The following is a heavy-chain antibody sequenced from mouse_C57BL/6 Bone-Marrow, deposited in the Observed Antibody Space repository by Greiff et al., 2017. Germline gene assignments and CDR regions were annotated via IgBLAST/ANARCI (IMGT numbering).Heavy chain of an antibody. CDR3: ARKGTVLDY. CDR2: INPGSGGT. J-gene: IGHJ2*01. CDR1: GYAFTNYL. D-gene: IGHD1-1*01. V-gene: IGHV1-54*01. Sequence: VQLQQSGAELVRPGTSVKVSCKASGYAFTNYLIEWVKQRPGQGLEWIGVINPGSGGTNYNEKFKGKATLTADKSSSTAYMQLSSLTSEDSAVYCCARKGTVLDYWGQGTTLTVSS.